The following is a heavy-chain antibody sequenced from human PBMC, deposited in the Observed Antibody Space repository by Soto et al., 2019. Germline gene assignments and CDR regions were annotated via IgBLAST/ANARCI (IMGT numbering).Heavy chain of an antibody. D-gene: IGHD6-13*01. V-gene: IGHV4-39*01. J-gene: IGHJ5*02. Sequence: SETLSLTCTVSGGSISSSSYYWGWIRQPPGKGLEWIGSIYYSGSTYYNPSLKSRFTISEDTSKNQFSLKLSSVTAADTAVYYCARPRIAAAGIGDNWFDPWGQGTLVTVSS. CDR2: IYYSGST. CDR3: ARPRIAAAGIGDNWFDP. CDR1: GGSISSSSYY.